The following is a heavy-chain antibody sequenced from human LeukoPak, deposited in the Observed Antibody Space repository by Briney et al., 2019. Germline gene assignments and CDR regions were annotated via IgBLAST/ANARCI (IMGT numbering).Heavy chain of an antibody. CDR2: ISWNSGSI. J-gene: IGHJ4*02. CDR1: GFTFDDYA. D-gene: IGHD3-10*01. V-gene: IGHV3-9*01. Sequence: GRSLRLSCAASGFTFDDYAMHWVRQAPGKGLEWVSGISWNSGSIGYADSVKGRFTISRDNSKNTLYLQMNSLRAEDTAVYYCAKDHGRDYYGSGSSLDYWGQGTLVTVSS. CDR3: AKDHGRDYYGSGSSLDY.